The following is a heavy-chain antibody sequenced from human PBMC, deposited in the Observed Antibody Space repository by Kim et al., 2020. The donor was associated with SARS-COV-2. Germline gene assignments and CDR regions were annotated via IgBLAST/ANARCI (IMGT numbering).Heavy chain of an antibody. Sequence: SETLSLTCAVYGGSFSGYYWSWIRQPPGKGLEWIGEINHSGSTNYNPSLKSRVTISVDTSKNQFSLKLSPVTAADTAVYYCATGGASKARYYYYYGMDV. CDR1: GGSFSGYY. V-gene: IGHV4-34*01. D-gene: IGHD1-26*01. CDR2: INHSGST. CDR3: ATGGASKARYYYYYGMDV. J-gene: IGHJ6*01.